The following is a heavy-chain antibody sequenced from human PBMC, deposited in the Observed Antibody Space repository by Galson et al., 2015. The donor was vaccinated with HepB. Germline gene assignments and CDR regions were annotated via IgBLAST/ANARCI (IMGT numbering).Heavy chain of an antibody. D-gene: IGHD3-10*01. J-gene: IGHJ4*02. V-gene: IGHV1-69*13. Sequence: SVKVSCKASGGTFSSYAISWVRQAPGRGLEWMGGIIPIFGTANYAQKFQGRVTITADESTSTAYMELSSLRSEDTAVYYCATGAGSGSYYKGPFDYWGQGTLVTVSS. CDR3: ATGAGSGSYYKGPFDY. CDR2: IIPIFGTA. CDR1: GGTFSSYA.